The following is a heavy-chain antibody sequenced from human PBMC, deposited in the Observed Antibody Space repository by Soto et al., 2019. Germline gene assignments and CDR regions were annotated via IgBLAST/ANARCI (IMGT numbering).Heavy chain of an antibody. Sequence: GGSLRLSCAAAGFDFEDYAMHWVRQVPGKGLEWVSLTNSDGTDSYCMDSVKGRFTISRDNAKSTLYLQMDRLRPEDTALYFCAKSLYYYDSSPLDHWGQGTLVTVSS. CDR2: TNSDGTDS. D-gene: IGHD3-22*01. J-gene: IGHJ4*02. CDR1: GFDFEDYA. V-gene: IGHV3-43D*04. CDR3: AKSLYYYDSSPLDH.